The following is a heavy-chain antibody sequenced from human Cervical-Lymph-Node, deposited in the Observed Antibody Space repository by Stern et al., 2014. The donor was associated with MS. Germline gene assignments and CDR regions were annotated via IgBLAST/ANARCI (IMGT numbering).Heavy chain of an antibody. V-gene: IGHV4-4*07. CDR2: VYPGGSA. CDR3: ARSEGGGGFNYNFDY. D-gene: IGHD5-24*01. CDR1: GGSMSNYY. Sequence: QVQLQESGPGLVKPSETLSLTCIVSGGSMSNYYWSWIRQPAGKRLQLVGRVYPGGSANYNPSFKGRVSMSVDTSSNQFSLKVHSMTAADTAVYYCARSEGGGGFNYNFDYWGQGALVTVSS. J-gene: IGHJ4*02.